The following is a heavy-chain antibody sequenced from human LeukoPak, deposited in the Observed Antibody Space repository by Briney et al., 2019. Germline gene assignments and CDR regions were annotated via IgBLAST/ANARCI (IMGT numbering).Heavy chain of an antibody. D-gene: IGHD3-9*01. CDR1: GFTFSSYA. CDR3: ARDSRRGAPLFTNRYDILTGYYTSDFDY. J-gene: IGHJ4*02. V-gene: IGHV3-30*04. Sequence: GRSLRLSCAASGFTFSSYAMHWVRQAPGKGLEWVAVISYDGSNKYYADSVKGRFTISRDNSKNTLYLQMNSLRAEDTAVYYCARDSRRGAPLFTNRYDILTGYYTSDFDYWGQGTLVTVSS. CDR2: ISYDGSNK.